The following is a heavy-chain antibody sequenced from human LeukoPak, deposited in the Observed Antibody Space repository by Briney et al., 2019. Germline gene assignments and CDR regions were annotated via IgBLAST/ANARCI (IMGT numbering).Heavy chain of an antibody. Sequence: ASVKVSCKASGYTFTSYDINWVRQATGQGLEWIGWMNPNSGNTGYAQKFQGRVTMTRNTSISTAYMELSSLRSEDTAVYYCARAVFVTMVRGVISWFDPWGQGTLATVSS. V-gene: IGHV1-8*01. J-gene: IGHJ5*02. CDR3: ARAVFVTMVRGVISWFDP. D-gene: IGHD3-10*01. CDR1: GYTFTSYD. CDR2: MNPNSGNT.